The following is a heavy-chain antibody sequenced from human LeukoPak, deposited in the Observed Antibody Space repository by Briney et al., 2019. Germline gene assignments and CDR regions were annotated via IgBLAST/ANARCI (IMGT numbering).Heavy chain of an antibody. CDR2: ISLRSGGT. CDR3: RLVTMGDY. J-gene: IGHJ4*02. Sequence: ASEKVSCKTYGYTFTDYYMHWVRQAPGQGLEWMGRISLRSGGTNYAQKFQGRVTVTRDTSISTVYMELSRLRSDDTAVYYCRLVTMGDYWGQGTLVTVSS. D-gene: IGHD4-23*01. V-gene: IGHV1-2*06. CDR1: GYTFTDYY.